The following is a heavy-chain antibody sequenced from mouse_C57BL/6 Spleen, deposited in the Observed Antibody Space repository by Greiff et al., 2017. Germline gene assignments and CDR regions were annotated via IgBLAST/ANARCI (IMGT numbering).Heavy chain of an antibody. CDR3: TRGGDY. V-gene: IGHV14-4*01. Sequence: EVKVVESGAELVRPGASVKLSCTASGFNIKDDYMHWVKQRPEQGLEWIGWIDPENGDTEYASKFQGKATITADTSSNTAYLQLSSLTSEDTAVYYCTRGGDYWGQGTSVTVSS. CDR2: IDPENGDT. J-gene: IGHJ4*01. CDR1: GFNIKDDY.